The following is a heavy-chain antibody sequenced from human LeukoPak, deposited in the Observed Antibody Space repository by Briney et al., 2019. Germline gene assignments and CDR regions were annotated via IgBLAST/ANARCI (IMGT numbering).Heavy chain of an antibody. J-gene: IGHJ4*02. D-gene: IGHD2-2*01. CDR1: GFTFSSYA. V-gene: IGHV3-23*01. CDR3: AKRGDCSGTCTYDY. CDR2: ISGSGGST. Sequence: GGSLRLSCAASGFTFSSYAMSWVRQAPGKGLEWVSAISGSGGSTYYADSVKGRFTISRDNSKNTLYLQMNSLRAEDTAVYYCAKRGDCSGTCTYDYWGQGTLVTVSS.